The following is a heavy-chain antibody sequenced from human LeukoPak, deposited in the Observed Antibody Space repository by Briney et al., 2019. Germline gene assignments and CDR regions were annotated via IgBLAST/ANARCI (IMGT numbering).Heavy chain of an antibody. Sequence: PSETLSLTCTVSGGSISSYYWSWIRQPPGKGLEWIGYIYYSGSTNYNPSLKSRVTISVDTSKNQFSLKLSSVTAADTAVYYCARVPYVDTAMVGTNYMDVWGKGTTVTVSS. D-gene: IGHD5-18*01. CDR1: GGSISSYY. V-gene: IGHV4-59*01. CDR2: IYYSGST. CDR3: ARVPYVDTAMVGTNYMDV. J-gene: IGHJ6*03.